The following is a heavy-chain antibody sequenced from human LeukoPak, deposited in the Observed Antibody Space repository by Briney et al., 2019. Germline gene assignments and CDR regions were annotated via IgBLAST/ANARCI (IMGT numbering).Heavy chain of an antibody. Sequence: QSGGSLRLSCTASGFTFGDYAMSWFRQAPGKGLEWVGFIRSKAYGGTTEYAASVKGRFTISRDDSKSIAYLQMNSLKTEDTAVYYCTRGYCSSTSCYYGMDVWGQGTTVTVSS. D-gene: IGHD2-2*01. CDR2: IRSKAYGGTT. CDR3: TRGYCSSTSCYYGMDV. J-gene: IGHJ6*02. V-gene: IGHV3-49*03. CDR1: GFTFGDYA.